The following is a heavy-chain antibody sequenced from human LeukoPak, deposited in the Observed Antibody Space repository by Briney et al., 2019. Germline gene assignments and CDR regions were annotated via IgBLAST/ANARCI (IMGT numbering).Heavy chain of an antibody. CDR1: GFTLTCTG. J-gene: IGHJ5*02. CDR2: MHYDGRNI. D-gene: IGHD3-16*01. CDR3: AKVTMGDVWFDL. Sequence: GGSLRLSCAMSGFTLTCTGMHWVRQAPGKELEWVAFMHYDGRNILYADSVKGRFSISTDNSKNMVYLQMSSLRAEDTAVYYCAKVTMGDVWFDLWGQRTLVTVSS. V-gene: IGHV3-30*02.